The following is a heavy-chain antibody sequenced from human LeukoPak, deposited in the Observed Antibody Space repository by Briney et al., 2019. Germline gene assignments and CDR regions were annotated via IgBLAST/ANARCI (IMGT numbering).Heavy chain of an antibody. J-gene: IGHJ4*02. V-gene: IGHV5-51*01. Sequence: GASLQISCKGSGSSFTSYWIGWVRQLPGKGLEWMGIIYPGDSDTRYSPSFQGQVTISADKSISTAYLQWRSLKASDTAIYYCARHRSATHTPGDYWGQGTLVTVSS. CDR2: IYPGDSDT. D-gene: IGHD2-15*01. CDR1: GSSFTSYW. CDR3: ARHRSATHTPGDY.